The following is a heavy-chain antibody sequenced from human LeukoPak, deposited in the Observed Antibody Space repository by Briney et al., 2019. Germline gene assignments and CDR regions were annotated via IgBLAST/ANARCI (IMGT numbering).Heavy chain of an antibody. J-gene: IGHJ5*02. CDR1: GFTFSSYA. CDR3: AKATEWLVPNWFDP. V-gene: IGHV3-23*01. D-gene: IGHD6-19*01. CDR2: ISGSGGST. Sequence: PGASLRLFCAASGFTFSSYAMSWVRQAPGKGLEWVSAISGSGGSTYYADSVKGRFTISRDNSKNTLYLQMNSLRAEDTAVYYCAKATEWLVPNWFDPWGQGTLVTVSS.